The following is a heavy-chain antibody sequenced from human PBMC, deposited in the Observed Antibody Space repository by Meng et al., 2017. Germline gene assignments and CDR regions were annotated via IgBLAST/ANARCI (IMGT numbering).Heavy chain of an antibody. CDR3: VRGVWSGTYYSPYFDY. D-gene: IGHD1-26*01. CDR1: GFTFSSYA. J-gene: IGHJ4*02. CDR2: ISYDGSNK. Sequence: GESLKISCAASGFTFSSYAMHWVRQAPGKGLEWVAVISYDGSNKYYADSVKGRFTISRDNAKNSLYLQMNSLRVEETALYYCVRGVWSGTYYSPYFDYWGQGTLVTVSS. V-gene: IGHV3-30*07.